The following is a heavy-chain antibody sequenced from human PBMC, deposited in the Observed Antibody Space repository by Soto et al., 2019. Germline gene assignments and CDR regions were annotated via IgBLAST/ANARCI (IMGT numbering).Heavy chain of an antibody. CDR1: GFTFSDYY. V-gene: IGHV3-11*01. J-gene: IGHJ4*02. D-gene: IGHD6-19*01. Sequence: GGSLRLSCAGSGFTFSDYYMTWFRQAPGKWLEWVSYINTLSSAIYYADSVKGRFTISRDNAKNSLYLQMNSLRAEDTAVYYCARRLQWQLRPLDSWGRGXLVTVYS. CDR2: INTLSSAI. CDR3: ARRLQWQLRPLDS.